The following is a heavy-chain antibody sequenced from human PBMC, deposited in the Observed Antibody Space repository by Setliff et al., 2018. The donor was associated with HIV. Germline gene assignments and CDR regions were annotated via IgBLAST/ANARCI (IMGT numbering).Heavy chain of an antibody. CDR1: GYFINIGHY. CDR2: IYHSGKT. Sequence: SETLSLTCRVSGYFINIGHYCGWLRQSPGKGLEWTGSIYHSGKTYYNPSLKSRLTISVDTSKNLFSLTLRSVTAADTAVYYCASAGPYCGDDCPYNWLTPWGQGTLVTVSS. CDR3: ASAGPYCGDDCPYNWLTP. V-gene: IGHV4-38-2*01. D-gene: IGHD2-21*02. J-gene: IGHJ5*02.